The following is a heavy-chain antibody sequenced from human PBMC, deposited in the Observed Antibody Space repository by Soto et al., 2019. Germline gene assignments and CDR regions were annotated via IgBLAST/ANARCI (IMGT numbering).Heavy chain of an antibody. CDR1: GGTFSSYA. D-gene: IGHD3-10*01. V-gene: IGHV1-69*13. Sequence: SVKVSCKASGGTFSSYAISWVRQAPGQGLEWMGGIIPIFGTANYAQKFQGRVTITADESTSTAYMELSSLRSEDTAVYYCARTSYGSGSYYIGDYYYYGMDVWGQGTTVTVSS. CDR2: IIPIFGTA. CDR3: ARTSYGSGSYYIGDYYYYGMDV. J-gene: IGHJ6*02.